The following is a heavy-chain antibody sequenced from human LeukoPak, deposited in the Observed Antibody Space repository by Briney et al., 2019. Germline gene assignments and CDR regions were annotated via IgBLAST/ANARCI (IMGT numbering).Heavy chain of an antibody. D-gene: IGHD6-13*01. Sequence: GRPLRLPCAASGFRFDDYAMFWLRHAPGKGLEWGACIIRYSVGIGYAHPVKGRFTISRSNAKDSLYLQINSLGAERQAWYYLAKRSSSGYYFDSWGHGTLATV. CDR2: IIRYSVGI. J-gene: IGHJ4*01. CDR1: GFRFDDYA. V-gene: IGHV3-9*01. CDR3: AKRSSSGYYFDS.